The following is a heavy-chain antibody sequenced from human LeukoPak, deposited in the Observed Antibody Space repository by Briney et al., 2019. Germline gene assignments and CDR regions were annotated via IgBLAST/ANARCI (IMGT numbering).Heavy chain of an antibody. D-gene: IGHD2-2*01. CDR1: GGTFSSYA. V-gene: IGHV1-69*01. J-gene: IGHJ4*02. CDR3: AREGYCSSTSCAIDY. Sequence: ASVKVSCTASGGTFSSYAISWVRQAPGQGLEWMGGIIPIFGTANHAQKFQGRVTITADESTSTAYMELSSLRSEDTAVYYCAREGYCSSTSCAIDYWGQGTLVTVSS. CDR2: IIPIFGTA.